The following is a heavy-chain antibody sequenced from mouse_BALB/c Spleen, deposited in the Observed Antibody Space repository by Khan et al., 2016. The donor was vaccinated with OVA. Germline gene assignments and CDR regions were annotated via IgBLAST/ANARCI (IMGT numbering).Heavy chain of an antibody. J-gene: IGHJ3*01. CDR2: IWSGGTT. CDR1: GFSLTTYG. CDR3: ARNSYMYDFTY. D-gene: IGHD2-14*01. Sequence: QVTLKESGPGLVQPSQNLSVTCTVSGFSLTTYGIHWVRQSPGKGLEWLGVIWSGGTTDYNAAFISRLNITKDNSKSQVFFKMNSLQPDDTAIYYCARNSYMYDFTYWGQGTLVTVSA. V-gene: IGHV2-4-1*01.